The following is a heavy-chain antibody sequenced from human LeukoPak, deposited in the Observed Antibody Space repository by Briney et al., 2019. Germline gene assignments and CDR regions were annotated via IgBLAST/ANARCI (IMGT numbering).Heavy chain of an antibody. CDR1: GGSISSYY. CDR2: IYYSGST. J-gene: IGHJ4*02. Sequence: SETLSLTCTVSGGSISSYYWSWIRQPPGKGLEWIGYIYYSGSTNYNPSLKSRVTISVDTSKNQFSLKLSSVTAADTAVYYCARGGGSSWWGYYFDYWGQGTLVTVSS. V-gene: IGHV4-59*12. CDR3: ARGGGSSWWGYYFDY. D-gene: IGHD6-13*01.